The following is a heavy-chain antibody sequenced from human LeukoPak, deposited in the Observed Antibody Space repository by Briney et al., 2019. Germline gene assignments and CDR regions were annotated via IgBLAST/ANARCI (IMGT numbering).Heavy chain of an antibody. J-gene: IGHJ5*02. CDR2: IYYSGST. Sequence: SETLSLTCTVSGGSISSSGYYWGRIRQPPGKGLEWIASIYYSGSTYYNPSLKSRVTISVDTSKNQLSLKLSSLTSADTAVYYCARHEYSGSYYGLSWFDPWGQGTLVTVSS. V-gene: IGHV4-39*01. CDR1: GGSISSSGYY. CDR3: ARHEYSGSYYGLSWFDP. D-gene: IGHD1-26*01.